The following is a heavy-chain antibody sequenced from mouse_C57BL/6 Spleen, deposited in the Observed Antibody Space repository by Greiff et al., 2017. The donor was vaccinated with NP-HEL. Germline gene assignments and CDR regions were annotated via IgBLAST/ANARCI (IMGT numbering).Heavy chain of an antibody. CDR3: ARCSNYEGYYEV. CDR2: IDPSDSET. D-gene: IGHD2-5*01. V-gene: IGHV1-52*01. Sequence: QVQLQQPGAELVRPGSSVKLSCKASGYTFTSYWMHWVKQRPIQGLEWIGNIDPSDSETTYNQKFKDKATLTVDKSSSTAYMQLSSLTSEDSAVYYCARCSNYEGYYEVWGTGTTVTVSS. CDR1: GYTFTSYW. J-gene: IGHJ1*03.